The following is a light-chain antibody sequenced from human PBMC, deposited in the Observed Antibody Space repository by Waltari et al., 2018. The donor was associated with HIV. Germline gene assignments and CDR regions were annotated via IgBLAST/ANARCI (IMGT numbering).Light chain of an antibody. CDR3: SAYAGSNNWV. Sequence: QSALTQPASASGPPGQAVTIPCSGTIRDVIGYNYVSWYQQYRGKATQLMFYEATQRPSVVPDLFAGSKSDNTSSLTVSGLQAEDEADYYCSAYAGSNNWVFGGGTKLTVL. CDR1: IRDVIGYNY. J-gene: IGLJ3*02. V-gene: IGLV2-8*01. CDR2: EAT.